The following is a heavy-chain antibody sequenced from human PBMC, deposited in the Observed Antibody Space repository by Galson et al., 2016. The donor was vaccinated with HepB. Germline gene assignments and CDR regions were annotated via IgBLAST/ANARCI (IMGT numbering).Heavy chain of an antibody. CDR2: IIPLLDTS. CDR3: VTPGSLPAFDT. J-gene: IGHJ3*02. D-gene: IGHD3-10*01. CDR1: GGSFKNHA. V-gene: IGHV1-69*13. Sequence: SVKVSCKASGGSFKNHALNWVRQAPGQGLEWMGGIIPLLDTSNYAQKFEGRVTITADEFTNTGYLEMSSLRSEDTAVYYCVTPGSLPAFDTWGPGTMVTVSS.